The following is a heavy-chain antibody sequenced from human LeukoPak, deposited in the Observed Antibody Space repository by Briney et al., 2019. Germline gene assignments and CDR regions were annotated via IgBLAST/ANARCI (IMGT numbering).Heavy chain of an antibody. Sequence: SVKVSCKASGYTFTGYYMHWVRQAPGQGLEWMGRIIPILGIANYAQKFQGRVTITADKSTSTAYMELSSLRSEDTAVYYCARDMSRYCSSTSCYGGYWGQGTLVTVSS. V-gene: IGHV1-69*04. J-gene: IGHJ4*02. CDR2: IIPILGIA. CDR3: ARDMSRYCSSTSCYGGY. CDR1: GYTFTGYY. D-gene: IGHD2-2*01.